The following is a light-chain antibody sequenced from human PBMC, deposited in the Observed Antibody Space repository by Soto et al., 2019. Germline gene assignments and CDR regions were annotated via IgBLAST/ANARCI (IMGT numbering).Light chain of an antibody. CDR2: GAS. Sequence: IVLTQSPGTLSLSPGERSTLSGRDSQSVSSRYLACYQQKPGQAPSLXXYGASSRATVIPDRFSGSGSGTDFTLTISRLEPEDFAVYDGQQYGSSPPWTFGQGTKVDI. V-gene: IGKV3-20*01. CDR1: QSVSSRY. J-gene: IGKJ1*01. CDR3: QQYGSSPPWT.